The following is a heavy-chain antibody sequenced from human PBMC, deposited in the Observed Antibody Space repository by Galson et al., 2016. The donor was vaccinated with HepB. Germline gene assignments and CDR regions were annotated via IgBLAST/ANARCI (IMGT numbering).Heavy chain of an antibody. V-gene: IGHV5-51*01. D-gene: IGHD3-22*01. CDR3: ARGRGFLYDSSLLQVGFDP. J-gene: IGHJ5*02. Sequence: QSGAEVKKPGESLTISCKGSGYSFTSYWIAWVRQMPGKGLEWMGIIFPGDSDTRYSPSFQGQVTISADKSITTAYLPWSRLKASDTAMYYCARGRGFLYDSSLLQVGFDPWGQGTLVTVSS. CDR1: GYSFTSYW. CDR2: IFPGDSDT.